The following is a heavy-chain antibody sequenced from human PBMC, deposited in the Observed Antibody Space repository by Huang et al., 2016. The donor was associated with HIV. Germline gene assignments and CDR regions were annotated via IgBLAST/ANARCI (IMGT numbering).Heavy chain of an antibody. J-gene: IGHJ4*02. V-gene: IGHV3-74*01. CDR2: IKSDGSST. CDR1: GFTFSSYW. CDR3: ARGSRQGKYYYGSGTAY. Sequence: EVQLVESGGGLVQPGGSLRLSCAASGFTFSSYWMHWVRQVPGKGLVWVSHIKSDGSSTSYADSVKGRFNISRDNAKNTLYLQMNSLRAEDTAVYYCARGSRQGKYYYGSGTAYWGQGTLVTVSS. D-gene: IGHD3-10*01.